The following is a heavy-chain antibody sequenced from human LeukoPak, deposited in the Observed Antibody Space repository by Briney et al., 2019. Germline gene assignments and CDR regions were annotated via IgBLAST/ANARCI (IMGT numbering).Heavy chain of an antibody. V-gene: IGHV1-8*03. CDR3: ARGVPVAGTRWIDP. J-gene: IGHJ5*02. CDR1: GWPFTNYD. D-gene: IGHD6-19*01. Sequence: ASVPVSCQGCGWPFTNYDIHWVRPATGQGLEWVGWMNPKSGNTAYAQKFPGTVTITRNTSISTAYMELSSLRFEDTAVYYCARGVPVAGTRWIDPWGQGTLVTVSS. CDR2: MNPKSGNT.